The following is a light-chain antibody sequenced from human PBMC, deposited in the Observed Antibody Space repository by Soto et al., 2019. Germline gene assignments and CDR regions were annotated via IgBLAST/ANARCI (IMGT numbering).Light chain of an antibody. V-gene: IGKV3-20*01. CDR2: GAS. CDR3: QQYGSSGT. Sequence: EIVLTQSPGTLSLSPGERATLSCRASQSVSNNYLAWYQQKPGQAPRLLIYGASNRATGIPDRFSGSGSGTDFTLTINRLEPEDFAVYYCQQYGSSGTFGQGTRLEIK. CDR1: QSVSNNY. J-gene: IGKJ5*01.